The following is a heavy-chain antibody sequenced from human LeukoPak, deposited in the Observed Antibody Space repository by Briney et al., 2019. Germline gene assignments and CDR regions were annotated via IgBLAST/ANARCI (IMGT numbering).Heavy chain of an antibody. J-gene: IGHJ4*02. CDR2: IYYSGST. CDR1: GGSISSSSYY. Sequence: KPSETLSLTCTVSGGSISSSSYYWGWIRQPPGKGLEWIGSIYYSGSTYYNPSLKSRVTISVDTSKNQFSLKLSSVTAADTAVYYCARYPGDYLYYFDYWGQGTLVTVSS. D-gene: IGHD4-17*01. CDR3: ARYPGDYLYYFDY. V-gene: IGHV4-39*01.